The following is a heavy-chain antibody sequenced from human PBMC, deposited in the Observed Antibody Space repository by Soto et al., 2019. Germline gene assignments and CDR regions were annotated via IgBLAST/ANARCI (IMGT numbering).Heavy chain of an antibody. V-gene: IGHV4-59*01. D-gene: IGHD2-2*01. CDR3: ARGVVQAAIGWFDP. J-gene: IGHJ5*02. CDR1: GVSIRSYY. Sequence: SETLSLTCTVSGVSIRSYYWSWIRQPPGKGLEWIGYIYYSGSTNYNPSLKSRVTISVDTSKNQFSLKLSSVTAADTAVYYCARGVVQAAIGWFDPWGQGTLVTVSS. CDR2: IYYSGST.